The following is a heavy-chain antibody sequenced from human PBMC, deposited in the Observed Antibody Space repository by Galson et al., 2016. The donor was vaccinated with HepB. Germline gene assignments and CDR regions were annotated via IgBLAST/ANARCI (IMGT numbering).Heavy chain of an antibody. CDR3: ARHHGSGRYVDYFDY. CDR1: GFTFRSYA. J-gene: IGHJ4*02. Sequence: SLRLSCAVSGFTFRSYAMSWVRQAPGKGLEWVSSVYYNGYNTYYADSVKGRFTISRDNAKNSLYLQMNSLRAEDTAVYYCARHHGSGRYVDYFDYWGQGTLVTVSS. V-gene: IGHV3-23*01. D-gene: IGHD3-10*01. CDR2: VYYNGYNT.